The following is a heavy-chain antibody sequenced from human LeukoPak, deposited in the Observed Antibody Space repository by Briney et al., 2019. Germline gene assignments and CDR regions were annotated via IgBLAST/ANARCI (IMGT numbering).Heavy chain of an antibody. D-gene: IGHD3-22*01. CDR3: AKDQPHYYDSSGYSYYFDY. CDR2: ISGNGRKT. V-gene: IGHV3-23*01. Sequence: GGSLRLSCAASRFTFSNYAMSWVRQAPGKGLEWVSTISGNGRKTYYADSVKGRFTISRDNSKNTLSLQMNSLRAEDTAVYYCAKDQPHYYDSSGYSYYFDYWGQGTLVTVSS. J-gene: IGHJ4*02. CDR1: RFTFSNYA.